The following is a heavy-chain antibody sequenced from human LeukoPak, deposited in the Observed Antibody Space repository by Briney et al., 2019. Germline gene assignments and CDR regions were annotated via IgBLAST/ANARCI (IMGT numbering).Heavy chain of an antibody. CDR2: IKEDGSEK. D-gene: IGHD6-13*01. CDR1: GLTFSNYW. J-gene: IGHJ4*02. Sequence: GGSLRLSCAASGLTFSNYWMTWVLQAPGRGLEWVANIKEDGSEKYYVDSVKGRFTISRDNAKNSLYLQMNSLRAEDTAVYYCARVNARPGTSWYFDYWGQGTLVTVSS. V-gene: IGHV3-7*01. CDR3: ARVNARPGTSWYFDY.